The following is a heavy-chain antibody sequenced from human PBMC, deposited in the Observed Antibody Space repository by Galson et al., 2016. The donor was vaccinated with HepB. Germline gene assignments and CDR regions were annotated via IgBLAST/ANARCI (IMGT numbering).Heavy chain of an antibody. CDR1: GVPSNVVV. CDR3: TKDTDWRSGWFTNV. Sequence: SLRLSCASSGVPSNVVVMSWFRQAPGRGVQWVSGVSGSGGSTHYSASVKGRFTISRDNSRSHVYLQMNSLGVEDTGVYYCTKDTDWRSGWFTNVWGQGTRATV. J-gene: IGHJ4*02. CDR2: VSGSGGST. V-gene: IGHV3-23*01. D-gene: IGHD6-19*01.